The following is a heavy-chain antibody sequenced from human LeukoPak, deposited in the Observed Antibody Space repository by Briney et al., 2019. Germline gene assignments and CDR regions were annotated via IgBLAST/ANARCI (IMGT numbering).Heavy chain of an antibody. CDR2: ISGSGGST. V-gene: IGHV3-23*01. CDR1: GFTFSSYA. CDR3: AKGLKRSYCSSTSCYTWFDY. Sequence: PGGSLRLSCAASGFTFSSYAMSWVRQAPGKGLEWVSAISGSGGSTYYADSVKGRLTISRDNSKNTLYLQMNSLRAEDTAVYYCAKGLKRSYCSSTSCYTWFDYWGQGTLVTVSS. D-gene: IGHD2-2*02. J-gene: IGHJ4*02.